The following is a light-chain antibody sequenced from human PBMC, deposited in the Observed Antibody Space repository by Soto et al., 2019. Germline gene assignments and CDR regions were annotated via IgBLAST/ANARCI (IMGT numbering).Light chain of an antibody. Sequence: EIVLTQSPGTLSLSPGERATLSCRASQSVSSSYLAWYQQKPGQAPRLLIYGASSRATGIPDRFSGSGYATEFTLTISSLQTEDFAVYYCQQYNYRPPYTFGQGTKVDI. CDR3: QQYNYRPPYT. V-gene: IGKV3-20*01. CDR2: GAS. CDR1: QSVSSSY. J-gene: IGKJ2*01.